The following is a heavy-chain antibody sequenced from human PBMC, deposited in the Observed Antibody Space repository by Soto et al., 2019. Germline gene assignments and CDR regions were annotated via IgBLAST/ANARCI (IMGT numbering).Heavy chain of an antibody. D-gene: IGHD3-10*01. CDR3: GKGPYGSGGYYGMDV. J-gene: IGHJ6*02. V-gene: IGHV3-23*01. Sequence: GGSLRLSCAASGFIFSSYGMTWVRQAPGKGLEWVSVISGSGDIKYYADSVKGRFTISRDNSKNTLYLQMNSLRAEDTAVYYCGKGPYGSGGYYGMDVWGQGTTVTVSS. CDR2: ISGSGDIK. CDR1: GFIFSSYG.